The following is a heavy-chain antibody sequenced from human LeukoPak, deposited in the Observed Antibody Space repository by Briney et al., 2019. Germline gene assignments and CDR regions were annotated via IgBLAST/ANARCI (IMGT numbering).Heavy chain of an antibody. Sequence: PGGSLRLSCAASGFTFGSYSMNWVRQAPGKGLEWVSSISPSSYIYYADSVKGRFTISRDNAKNSLYLQMNSLRAEDTAVYYCAKHSLQLPRRDAFDIWGQGTMVTVSS. CDR2: ISPSSYI. J-gene: IGHJ3*02. D-gene: IGHD5-18*01. CDR1: GFTFGSYS. V-gene: IGHV3-21*04. CDR3: AKHSLQLPRRDAFDI.